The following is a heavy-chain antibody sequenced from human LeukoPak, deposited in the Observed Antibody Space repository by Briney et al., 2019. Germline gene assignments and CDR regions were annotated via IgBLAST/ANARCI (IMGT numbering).Heavy chain of an antibody. CDR3: AKDQVVVPASYYYGMDV. CDR2: ISYDGSNK. CDR1: GFTLSSYG. Sequence: PGGSLRLSCAASGFTLSSYGMHWVRQAPGKGLEWVAVISYDGSNKYYADSMKGRFTISRDNSKNTLYLQMNSLRAEDTAVYYCAKDQVVVPASYYYGMDVWGQGTTVTVSS. D-gene: IGHD2-2*01. J-gene: IGHJ6*02. V-gene: IGHV3-30*18.